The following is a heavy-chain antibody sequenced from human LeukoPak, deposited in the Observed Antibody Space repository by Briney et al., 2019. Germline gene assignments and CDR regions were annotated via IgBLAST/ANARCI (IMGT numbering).Heavy chain of an antibody. CDR3: ARVNGAGILWFGIPYYYYYYMVV. D-gene: IGHD3-10*01. CDR2: INHSGST. CDR1: GGSFSGYY. V-gene: IGHV4-34*01. Sequence: QPAETLSLTCAVYGGSFSGYYGSWIRHPPGKGREWLGEINHSGSTNYNPPLKSRVTISVDTSKNHFSLKLSSVTAADTAVYYCARVNGAGILWFGIPYYYYYYMVVWGKGTTVSVSS. J-gene: IGHJ6*03.